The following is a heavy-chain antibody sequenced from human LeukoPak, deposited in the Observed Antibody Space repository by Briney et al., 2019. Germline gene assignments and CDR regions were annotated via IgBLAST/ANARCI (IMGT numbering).Heavy chain of an antibody. D-gene: IGHD2/OR15-2a*01. CDR2: IYSGGST. CDR1: GFTVSRNY. V-gene: IGHV3-66*01. Sequence: GGALTLSCAASGFTVSRNYMSWVRQAAGKGLEGVSVIYSGGSTYYADSVKGRFTISRDNSKNTLYLQLTSLRAEDTAVYYCASRVISSKYYYYGMDVWGQGTTVTFSS. J-gene: IGHJ6*02. CDR3: ASRVISSKYYYYGMDV.